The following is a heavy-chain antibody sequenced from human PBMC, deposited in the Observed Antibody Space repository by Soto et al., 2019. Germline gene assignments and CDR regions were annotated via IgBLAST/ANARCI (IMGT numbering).Heavy chain of an antibody. CDR3: AKESDYYDSSGYYLKGLFDY. Sequence: GGSLRLSCAASGFTFSSYAMHWVRQAPGKGLEWVAAISDDGSNKYYADSVKGRFTISRDNSKNTLYLQMNSLRAEDTAVYYCAKESDYYDSSGYYLKGLFDYWGQGTLVTVSS. CDR2: ISDDGSNK. V-gene: IGHV3-30-3*01. J-gene: IGHJ4*02. CDR1: GFTFSSYA. D-gene: IGHD3-22*01.